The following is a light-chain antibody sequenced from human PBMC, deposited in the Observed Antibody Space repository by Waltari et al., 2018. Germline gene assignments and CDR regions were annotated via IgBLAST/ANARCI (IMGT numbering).Light chain of an antibody. CDR3: ETGGHGTWV. V-gene: IGLV4-69*01. CDR2: VNRDGSH. Sequence: QLVLTQSPSASASLGASVKLTCTLSSGHSSNIIAWLQQRPERGPGYLMTVNRDGSHSKGDDIPDRFSGSSSGAERYLTIASLQSEDEADYYCETGGHGTWVFGGGTKLTVL. J-gene: IGLJ3*02. CDR1: SGHSSNI.